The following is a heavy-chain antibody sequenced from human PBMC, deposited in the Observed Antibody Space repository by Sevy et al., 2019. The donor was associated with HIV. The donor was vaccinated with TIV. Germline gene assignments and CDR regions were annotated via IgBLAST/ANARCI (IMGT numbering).Heavy chain of an antibody. CDR3: ARDAAYYDRGYYFDY. CDR1: GFTFSSYA. V-gene: IGHV3-30-3*01. J-gene: IGHJ4*02. D-gene: IGHD3-10*02. Sequence: GGSLRLSCAASGFTFSSYAMHWVRQAPGKGLEWVAVISYDGSNKYYADSVKGRFTISRDNSKNTLYLQMNSLRAEDTAVYYCARDAAYYDRGYYFDYWGQGTLVTVSS. CDR2: ISYDGSNK.